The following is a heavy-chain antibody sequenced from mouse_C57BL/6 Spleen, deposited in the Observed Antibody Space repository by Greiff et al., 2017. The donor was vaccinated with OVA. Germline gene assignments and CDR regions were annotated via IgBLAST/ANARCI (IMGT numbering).Heavy chain of an antibody. CDR1: GYTFTSYW. Sequence: QVQLQQPGAELVRPGSSVKLSCKASGYTFTSYWMHWVKQRPIQGLEWIGNTDPSDSETHYNQKFKDKATLTVDKSSSTAYMQLSSLTSEDSAVYYCARCGNYGYYAMDYWGQGTSVTVSS. CDR2: TDPSDSET. D-gene: IGHD2-1*01. CDR3: ARCGNYGYYAMDY. V-gene: IGHV1-52*01. J-gene: IGHJ4*01.